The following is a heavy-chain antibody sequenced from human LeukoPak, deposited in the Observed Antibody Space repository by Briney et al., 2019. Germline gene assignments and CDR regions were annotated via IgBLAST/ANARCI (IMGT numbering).Heavy chain of an antibody. CDR1: GFTFSDYY. CDR2: ISSSGSTI. CDR3: ARERILWFGEFDY. V-gene: IGHV3-11*01. D-gene: IGHD3-10*01. Sequence: GGSLRLSCAASGFTFSDYYMSWIRQAPGKGLEWVSYISSSGSTIYYADSVKGRFTISRDSAKNSLYLQMNSLRAEDTAVYYCARERILWFGEFDYWGQGTLVTVSS. J-gene: IGHJ4*02.